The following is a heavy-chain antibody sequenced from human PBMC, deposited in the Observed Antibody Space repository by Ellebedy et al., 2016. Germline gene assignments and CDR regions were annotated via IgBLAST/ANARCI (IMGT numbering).Heavy chain of an antibody. J-gene: IGHJ6*04. D-gene: IGHD2-2*02. Sequence: SGPTLVXPTQTLTLTCTFSGFSLSTSGMCVSWIRQPPGKALEWLALIDWDDDKYYSTSLKTRLTISKDTSKNQVVLTMTNMDPVDTATYYCARRGTSCYRGPLDVWGKGTTVTVSS. CDR1: GFSLSTSGMC. V-gene: IGHV2-70*01. CDR2: IDWDDDK. CDR3: ARRGTSCYRGPLDV.